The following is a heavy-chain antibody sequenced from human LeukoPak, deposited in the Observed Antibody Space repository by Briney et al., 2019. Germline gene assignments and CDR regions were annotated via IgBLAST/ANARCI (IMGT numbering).Heavy chain of an antibody. D-gene: IGHD3-10*01. V-gene: IGHV4-38-2*02. CDR3: ARLHGVRGLLDY. J-gene: IGHJ4*02. Sequence: SETLSLTCTVSGYSISSGYYWGWIRQPPGKGLEWIGSIYHSGSTNYNPSLKSRVTISVDTSKNQFSLKLTSVTAADTAVYYCARLHGVRGLLDYWGQGTLVTVSS. CDR1: GYSISSGYY. CDR2: IYHSGST.